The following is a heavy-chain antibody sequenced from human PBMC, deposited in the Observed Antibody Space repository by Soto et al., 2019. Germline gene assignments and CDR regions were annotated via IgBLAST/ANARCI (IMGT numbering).Heavy chain of an antibody. CDR1: GYTFTRSG. CDR2: ISTYNGDT. V-gene: IGHV1-18*01. J-gene: IGHJ6*02. Sequence: SVKVSCKASGYTFTRSGISWVRQAPGQGLEWMGWISTYNGDTNYAQTFQGRVTMTTDTSTSTVHMEVRSLRSDDTAVYYCAREGEAPYYYYGMDVWGQGTPVTVSS. CDR3: AREGEAPYYYYGMDV.